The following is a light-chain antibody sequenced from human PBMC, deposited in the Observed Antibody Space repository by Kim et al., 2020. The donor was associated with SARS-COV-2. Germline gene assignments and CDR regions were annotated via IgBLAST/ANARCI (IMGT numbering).Light chain of an antibody. Sequence: SPGERATLSCRASQSIDTSLAWYQHRPGQAPRLLVYDASVRATGVPDRFSGSGSGTDFTLTISSLEPEDFSTYYCQQRDSWPPAVSFGGGTKV. J-gene: IGKJ4*01. CDR3: QQRDSWPPAVS. CDR2: DAS. CDR1: QSIDTS. V-gene: IGKV3-11*01.